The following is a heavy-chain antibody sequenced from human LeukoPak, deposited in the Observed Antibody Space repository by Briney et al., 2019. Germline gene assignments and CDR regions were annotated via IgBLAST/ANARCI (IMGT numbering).Heavy chain of an antibody. J-gene: IGHJ4*02. CDR1: GFSFSNVW. CDR2: IKIKTDGGTT. Sequence: GGSLRLSCAASGFSFSNVWMSWVRQAPGKGLEWVGRIKIKTDGGTTDYAAPVKVRFTISRDDSKNMLYLQMNSLKTEDTAVYYCTTGPELEDSYFDYWGQGTLVTVSS. D-gene: IGHD3-10*01. V-gene: IGHV3-15*01. CDR3: TTGPELEDSYFDY.